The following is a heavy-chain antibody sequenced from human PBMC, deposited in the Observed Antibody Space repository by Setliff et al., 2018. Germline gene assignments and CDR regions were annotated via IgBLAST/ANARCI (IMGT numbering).Heavy chain of an antibody. V-gene: IGHV1-8*02. CDR1: GYAFTAYD. D-gene: IGHD3-3*01. CDR3: ARGALVLQFLEWLPRFYYMDV. J-gene: IGHJ6*03. CDR2: MNPNSGRT. Sequence: ASVKVSCKASGYAFTAYDIVWVRQATGQGLEWMGWMNPNSGRTGYPQKFQGRVTMTRNTSISTAYMELSSLRSEDTAVYFCARGALVLQFLEWLPRFYYMDVWGKGTTVTVSS.